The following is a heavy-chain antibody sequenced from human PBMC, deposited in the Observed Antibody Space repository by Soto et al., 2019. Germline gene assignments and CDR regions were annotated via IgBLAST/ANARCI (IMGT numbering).Heavy chain of an antibody. CDR2: IYWDDDK. CDR1: GFSLSTSGVG. D-gene: IGHD3-10*01. CDR3: EHHPYYGSWPYSFDY. J-gene: IGHJ4*02. V-gene: IGHV2-5*02. Sequence: QITLKESGPTLVKPTQTLTLTCTFSGFSLSTSGVGVGWIRQPPGKALEWLALIYWDDDKRYSPSLRSRLTISKDTSKNQVVLTMTNMDPVDTATHFCEHHPYYGSWPYSFDYWGQGTLVTVSS.